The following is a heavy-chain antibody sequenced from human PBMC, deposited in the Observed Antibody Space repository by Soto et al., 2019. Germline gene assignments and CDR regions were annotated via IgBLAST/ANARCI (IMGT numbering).Heavy chain of an antibody. CDR3: ARHARPYYDFWSGRKSSYYYMDV. CDR2: IYYSGST. J-gene: IGHJ6*03. D-gene: IGHD3-3*01. V-gene: IGHV4-59*08. CDR1: GGSISSYY. Sequence: SETLSLTCTVSGGSISSYYWSWIRQPPGKGLEWIGYIYYSGSTNYNPSLKSRVTISVDTSKNQFSLKLSSVTAADTAVYYCARHARPYYDFWSGRKSSYYYMDVWGKGTTVTVSS.